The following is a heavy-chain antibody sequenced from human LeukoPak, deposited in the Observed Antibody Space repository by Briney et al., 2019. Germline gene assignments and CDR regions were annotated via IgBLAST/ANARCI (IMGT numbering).Heavy chain of an antibody. J-gene: IGHJ4*02. CDR1: GFTFSSYG. CDR2: IYRSGNT. CDR3: ARDGPQWLAAFDN. V-gene: IGHV4-59*01. Sequence: LRLSCAASGFTFSSYGMHWIRQPPGKGLEWIGDIYRSGNTNYNPSLKSRVAISIDTSKKQFSLYLSSVTPADTAVYYCARDGPQWLAAFDNWGQGTLVTVSS. D-gene: IGHD6-19*01.